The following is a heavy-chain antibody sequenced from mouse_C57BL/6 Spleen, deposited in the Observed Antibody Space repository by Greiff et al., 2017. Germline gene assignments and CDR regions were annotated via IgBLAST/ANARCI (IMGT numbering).Heavy chain of an antibody. CDR3: ARALTGTSVDY. J-gene: IGHJ2*01. V-gene: IGHV1-69*01. CDR2: IDPSDSYT. D-gene: IGHD4-1*01. CDR1: GYTFTSYW. Sequence: QVQLQQPGAELVMPGASVKLSCKASGYTFTSYWMPWVKQRPGQGLEWIGEIDPSDSYTNYNHKFKGKSTLTVDKSSSTAYMQLSSLTSEDSAVYYCARALTGTSVDYWGQGTTLTVSA.